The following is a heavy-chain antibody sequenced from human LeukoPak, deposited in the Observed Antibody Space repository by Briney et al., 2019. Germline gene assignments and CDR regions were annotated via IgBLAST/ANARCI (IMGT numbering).Heavy chain of an antibody. CDR2: IYSDGTT. V-gene: IGHV3-53*01. J-gene: IGHJ4*02. Sequence: GGSLRLSCAASGFAVSSNYMTWVRQTPAKGLEWVSFIYSDGTTYYADSVKGRFTISRDSSKNTLFLQMNSLRAEDTAVYYCAGYDTSGYYLIYWGQGILVTVSS. CDR1: GFAVSSNY. CDR3: AGYDTSGYYLIY. D-gene: IGHD3-22*01.